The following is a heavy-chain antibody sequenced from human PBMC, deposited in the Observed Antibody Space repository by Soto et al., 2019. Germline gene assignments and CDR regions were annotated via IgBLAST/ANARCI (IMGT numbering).Heavy chain of an antibody. J-gene: IGHJ6*02. CDR2: INHSGST. D-gene: IGHD3-10*01. CDR1: GGSFSCYY. V-gene: IGHV4-34*01. CDR3: ARALRRGGGYYYGMDV. Sequence: SETLSLTCAVYGGSFSCYYWSWIRQPPGKGLEWIGEINHSGSTNYNPSLKSRVTISVDTSKNQFSLKLSSVTAADTAVYYCARALRRGGGYYYGMDVWGQGTTVTVSS.